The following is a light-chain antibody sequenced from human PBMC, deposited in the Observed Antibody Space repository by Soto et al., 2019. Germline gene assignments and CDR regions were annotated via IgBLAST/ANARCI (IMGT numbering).Light chain of an antibody. J-gene: IGLJ3*02. CDR2: DNN. CDR1: SSNIGNNY. CDR3: GTWDSSLSALV. Sequence: QSVLTQPPSVSAAPGQKVTISCSGSSSNIGNNYVSWYQQLPGTAPKLLIYDNNKRPSGIPDRFSGSKSGTSATLGITGLQTGAEDDYYCGTWDSSLSALVFGGGTKLTVL. V-gene: IGLV1-51*01.